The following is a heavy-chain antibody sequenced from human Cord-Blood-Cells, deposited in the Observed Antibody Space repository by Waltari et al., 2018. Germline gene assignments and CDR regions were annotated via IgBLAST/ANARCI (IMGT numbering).Heavy chain of an antibody. CDR2: IYHSGST. V-gene: IGHV4-38-2*02. CDR3: ARDQYCSSTSCYYFDY. Sequence: QVQLQESGPGLVKPSETLSLTCAVSGYSISSGYYWGRIRQPPGKGLEWIGSIYHSGSTYYNPSLKSRVTISVDTSKNQFSLKLSSVTAADTAVYYCARDQYCSSTSCYYFDYWGQGTLVTVSS. CDR1: GYSISSGYY. D-gene: IGHD2-2*01. J-gene: IGHJ4*02.